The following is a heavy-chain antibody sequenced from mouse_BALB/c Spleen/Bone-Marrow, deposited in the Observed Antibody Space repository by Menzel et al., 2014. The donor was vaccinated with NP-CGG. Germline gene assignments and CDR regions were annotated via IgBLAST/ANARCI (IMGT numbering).Heavy chain of an antibody. Sequence: EVKLMESGGGLVKPGGSLKLSCAASGLAFSGNDMSWVRQTPEKRLEWVAYISSGGGSTYYPDTVKGRFTISRDNAKNTLYLQMNSLKSEDTAMYYCARQRGYAYAMDYWGQGTSVTVSS. J-gene: IGHJ4*01. CDR1: GLAFSGND. D-gene: IGHD2-2*01. CDR3: ARQRGYAYAMDY. V-gene: IGHV5-12-1*01. CDR2: ISSGGGST.